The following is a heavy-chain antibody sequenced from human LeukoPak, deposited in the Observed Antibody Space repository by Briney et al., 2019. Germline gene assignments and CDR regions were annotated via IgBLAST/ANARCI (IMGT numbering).Heavy chain of an antibody. Sequence: PGGSLRLSCAASGFTFSSYWMSWVRQAPGKGLEWVVNIKQDESEKYYVDSVKGRFTISRDNAKNSLYLQMNSLRAEDTAVYYCARDKIEGPTKLDYWGQGILVTVSS. CDR2: IKQDESEK. V-gene: IGHV3-7*01. CDR1: GFTFSSYW. J-gene: IGHJ4*02. D-gene: IGHD1-1*01. CDR3: ARDKIEGPTKLDY.